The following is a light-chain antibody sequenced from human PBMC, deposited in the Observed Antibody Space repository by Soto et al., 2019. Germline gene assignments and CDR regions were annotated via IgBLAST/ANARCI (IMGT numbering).Light chain of an antibody. CDR2: SAS. V-gene: IGKV1-17*03. Sequence: DVQMTQSPSAVSASVGDRVIITCRASQVVKNFLSWFQQKPGEVPKRLIYSASTLQDGVPSRFSGSGSGTEFTLVIGSLQPEDFATYYCLQHNSHPWTFGQGTKGDIK. CDR3: LQHNSHPWT. J-gene: IGKJ1*01. CDR1: QVVKNF.